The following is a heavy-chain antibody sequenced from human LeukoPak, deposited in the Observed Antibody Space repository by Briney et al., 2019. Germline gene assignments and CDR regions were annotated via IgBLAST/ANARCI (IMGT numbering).Heavy chain of an antibody. Sequence: GGSLRLSCAASGFTFNNYWMSWVRQAPGKGLEWVASIKQDGSEEYYVDSVKGRFTISRDNAKNSLYLRMNILRAEDTAVYYCVSGNDPDYVWGTYRLDAFDIWGEGTMVIVSS. J-gene: IGHJ3*02. V-gene: IGHV3-7*01. CDR3: VSGNDPDYVWGTYRLDAFDI. CDR1: GFTFNNYW. D-gene: IGHD3-16*02. CDR2: IKQDGSEE.